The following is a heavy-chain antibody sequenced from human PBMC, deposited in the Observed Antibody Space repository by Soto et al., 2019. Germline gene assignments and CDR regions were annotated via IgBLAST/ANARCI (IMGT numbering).Heavy chain of an antibody. J-gene: IGHJ6*02. CDR2: IYPGDSDT. CDR1: GYTFSDYW. CDR3: AASIFYYGMDV. Sequence: GESLKISCKGSGYTFSDYWIGWVRQMPGKGLEWMGIIYPGDSDTKYNPSFQGQVTISADKSITTTYLQWSSLKASDTAIYYCAASIFYYGMDVWGQGTTVTVS. V-gene: IGHV5-51*01.